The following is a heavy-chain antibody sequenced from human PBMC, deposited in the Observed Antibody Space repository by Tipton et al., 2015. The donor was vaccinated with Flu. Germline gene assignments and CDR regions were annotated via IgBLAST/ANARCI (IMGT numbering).Heavy chain of an antibody. V-gene: IGHV4-39*01. J-gene: IGHJ4*02. CDR2: GYYSGST. CDR3: ARSRAGYFDH. Sequence: TLSLTCTVSGGSISSSSYYWGWIRQPPGKGLEWIGSGYYSGSTYYNPSLKSRVTISVDTSKNQFSLKLSSVTASDTAVYYCARSRAGYFDHWGQGTLVTVSS. D-gene: IGHD3-10*01. CDR1: GGSISSSSYY.